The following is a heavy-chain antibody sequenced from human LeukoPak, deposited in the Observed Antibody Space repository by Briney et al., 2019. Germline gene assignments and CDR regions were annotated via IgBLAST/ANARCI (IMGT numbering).Heavy chain of an antibody. Sequence: PSQTLSLTCTVSGGSISSGGYSWSWIRQHPGKGLEWIGYIYYSGSTYYNPSLKSRVTISVDTSKNQFSLKLSSVTAADTAVYYCARGAEPASVLRFLEWHSYWYFDLWGRGTLVTVSS. V-gene: IGHV4-31*03. J-gene: IGHJ2*01. D-gene: IGHD3-3*01. CDR2: IYYSGST. CDR3: ARGAEPASVLRFLEWHSYWYFDL. CDR1: GGSISSGGYS.